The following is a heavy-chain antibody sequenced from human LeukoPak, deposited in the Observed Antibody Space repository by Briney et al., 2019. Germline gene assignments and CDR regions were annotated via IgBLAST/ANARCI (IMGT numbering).Heavy chain of an antibody. J-gene: IGHJ3*02. CDR3: ARGRDTAMVTDAFDI. D-gene: IGHD5-18*01. Sequence: SETLSLTCTVSGGSISSYYWSWIRQPPGKGLEWIGYIYYSGSTNYNPSLKSRVTISVDTSKNQFSLKLGSVTAADTAVYYCARGRDTAMVTDAFDIWGQGTMVTVSS. CDR2: IYYSGST. CDR1: GGSISSYY. V-gene: IGHV4-59*01.